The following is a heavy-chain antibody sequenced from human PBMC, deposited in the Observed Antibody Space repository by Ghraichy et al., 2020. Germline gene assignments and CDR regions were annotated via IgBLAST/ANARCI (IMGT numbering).Heavy chain of an antibody. CDR2: IDNTGSSL. J-gene: IGHJ4*02. CDR1: GFTFSGYE. V-gene: IGHV3-48*03. CDR3: VREKVGFTTISGIDY. Sequence: GGSLRLSCAASGFTFSGYEMNWVRQAPGKGLEWVAYIDNTGSSLYYADSVKGRFTISRDNAKNSLYLQMHNLRAEDTAIYYCVREKVGFTTISGIDYWGQGTLVTVSS. D-gene: IGHD1-26*01.